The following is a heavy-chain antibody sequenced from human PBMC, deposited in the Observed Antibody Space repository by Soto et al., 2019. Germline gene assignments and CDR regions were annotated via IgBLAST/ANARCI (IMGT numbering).Heavy chain of an antibody. Sequence: EVQLVESGGGLVKPGGSLRLPCVGSGFTFTNYNMDWVRQAPGKGLEWVSSISSGSGSKSYADSVRGRFTVSSDNVKNSLYLEMYSLRVEDTAAYYCATSMHCRGTGCHPNFPHWGQGTLVTVSS. J-gene: IGHJ1*01. CDR1: GFTFTNYN. V-gene: IGHV3-21*01. CDR3: ATSMHCRGTGCHPNFPH. D-gene: IGHD2-2*01. CDR2: ISSGSGSK.